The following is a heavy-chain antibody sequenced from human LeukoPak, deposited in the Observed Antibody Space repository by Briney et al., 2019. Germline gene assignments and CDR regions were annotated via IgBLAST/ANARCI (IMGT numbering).Heavy chain of an antibody. D-gene: IGHD4-17*01. Sequence: PSETLSLTCTVSGGSISSYYWSWIRQPPGKGLEWIGYIYYSGSTNYNPSLKSRVTISVDTSKNQFSLKLSSVTAADTAVYYCAKETYPTTVTPYYFDYWGQGTLVTVSS. V-gene: IGHV4-59*01. CDR2: IYYSGST. CDR1: GGSISSYY. J-gene: IGHJ4*02. CDR3: AKETYPTTVTPYYFDY.